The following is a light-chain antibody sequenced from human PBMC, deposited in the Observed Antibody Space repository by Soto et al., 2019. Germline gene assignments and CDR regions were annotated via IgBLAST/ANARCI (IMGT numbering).Light chain of an antibody. CDR2: DVS. J-gene: IGLJ2*01. Sequence: QSALTQPASVSGSPGQSITISCIGTSSDVGGYNYVSWYQQHPGKAPKLMIYDVSNWPSGVSNRFSGSKSGNTASLTISGLQAEDEDDYYCSSYTSSSTVVFGGGTKLTVL. V-gene: IGLV2-14*01. CDR1: SSDVGGYNY. CDR3: SSYTSSSTVV.